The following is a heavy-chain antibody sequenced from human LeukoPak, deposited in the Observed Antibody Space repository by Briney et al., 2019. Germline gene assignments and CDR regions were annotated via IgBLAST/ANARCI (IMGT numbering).Heavy chain of an antibody. CDR2: ISAYNGNT. CDR1: GYTFTSYG. D-gene: IGHD6-13*01. CDR3: ARGIAAAGRKISYFDY. Sequence: ASVKVSCKASGYTFTSYGISWVRQAPGQGLEWMGWISAYNGNTNYAQKLQGRVTMTTDTSTSTAYMELRSLRSDDTAVYYCARGIAAAGRKISYFDYWGQGTLVTVSS. V-gene: IGHV1-18*01. J-gene: IGHJ4*02.